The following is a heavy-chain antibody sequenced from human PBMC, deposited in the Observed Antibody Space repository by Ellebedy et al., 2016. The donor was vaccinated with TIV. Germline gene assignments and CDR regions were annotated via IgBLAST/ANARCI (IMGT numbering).Heavy chain of an antibody. CDR2: ISYSGDLM. CDR3: ARLGVIAAAGASDY. Sequence: GESLKISCAASGFTFSGYYMSWFRQAPGKGPEWVSYISYSGDLMYYADSVKGRFTTSRDNAENSLYLQKNSLRAEDTAVYYCARLGVIAAAGASDYWGQGTLVIVSS. J-gene: IGHJ4*02. CDR1: GFTFSGYY. D-gene: IGHD6-13*01. V-gene: IGHV3-11*01.